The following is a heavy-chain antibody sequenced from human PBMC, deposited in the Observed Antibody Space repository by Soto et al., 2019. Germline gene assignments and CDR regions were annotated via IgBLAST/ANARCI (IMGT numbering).Heavy chain of an antibody. CDR2: LRYGGST. Sequence: QLQLQESGPGLVKPSETLSLTCTASGVSLSSNNYYWGWIRQPPEKGLEWIGSLRYGGSTHYNPSLKSRVTISVDTSRNQLSLKLNSVTAADTAVYYCARHLGPTGPNYWGQGTLVTVSS. J-gene: IGHJ4*02. D-gene: IGHD1-26*01. CDR1: GVSLSSNNYY. V-gene: IGHV4-39*01. CDR3: ARHLGPTGPNY.